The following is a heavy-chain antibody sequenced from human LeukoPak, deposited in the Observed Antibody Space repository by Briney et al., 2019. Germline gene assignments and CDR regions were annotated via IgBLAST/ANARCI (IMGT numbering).Heavy chain of an antibody. J-gene: IGHJ4*02. CDR3: ATIAARSFDN. CDR2: IYSGGST. CDR1: GFTVSGYY. V-gene: IGHV3-66*01. Sequence: GGSLRLSCAASGFTVSGYYMSWVRQARGKGLEWVSVIYSGGSTYYADSVKGRFTMSRDNSKNTLYLQMNSLKAEDTAVYYCATIAARSFDNWGQGTLVTVSS. D-gene: IGHD6-6*01.